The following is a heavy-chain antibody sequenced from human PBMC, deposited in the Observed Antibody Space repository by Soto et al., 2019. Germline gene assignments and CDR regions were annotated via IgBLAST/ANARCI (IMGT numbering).Heavy chain of an antibody. D-gene: IGHD4-17*01. Sequence: QVQLQESGPGLVKPSETLSLTCTVSGGSISSYYWSWIRQPPGKGLEWIGYIFYSGSTNYNPSLQSRVTISVDASKNPFSLKLSSVTAADTAVYYCARRYGSAFDIWGHGTMVTVSS. V-gene: IGHV4-59*12. CDR1: GGSISSYY. CDR2: IFYSGST. J-gene: IGHJ3*02. CDR3: ARRYGSAFDI.